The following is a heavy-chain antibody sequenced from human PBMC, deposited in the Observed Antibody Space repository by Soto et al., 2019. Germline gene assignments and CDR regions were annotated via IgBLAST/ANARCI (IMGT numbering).Heavy chain of an antibody. CDR2: IHYSGST. V-gene: IGHV4-31*03. D-gene: IGHD6-19*01. J-gene: IGHJ4*02. Sequence: QVQLQESGPGLVRPSQTLSLTCTVSGDSISSGAYYWSWIRQDPGEGLEWIGYIHYSGSTYYNPFLRLRITISVDASTFPFSLRLSSVTAADTAVYYCVREDRGSSASGRAKFDFWDQGALVTVSS. CDR1: GDSISSGAYY. CDR3: VREDRGSSASGRAKFDF.